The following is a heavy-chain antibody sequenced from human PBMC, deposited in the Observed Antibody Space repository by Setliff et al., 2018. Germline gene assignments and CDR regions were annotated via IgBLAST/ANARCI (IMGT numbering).Heavy chain of an antibody. CDR1: GFTLTSYP. D-gene: IGHD3-3*01. Sequence: ASVKVSCKASGFTLTSYPIHWVRQAPGQRLEWMGWINPGNGNRKYSQRFQGRVTITRDTSASTVFLELSTLRSEGTAVYYCTRDFLGATASFDIWGQGTMVTV. J-gene: IGHJ3*02. CDR2: INPGNGNR. V-gene: IGHV1-3*01. CDR3: TRDFLGATASFDI.